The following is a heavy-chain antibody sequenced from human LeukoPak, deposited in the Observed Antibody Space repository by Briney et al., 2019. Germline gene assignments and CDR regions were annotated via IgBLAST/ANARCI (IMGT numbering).Heavy chain of an antibody. J-gene: IGHJ5*02. CDR3: ARDPLWEVVVPYNWFDP. CDR2: ISAYNGNT. D-gene: IGHD2-15*01. CDR1: GYTFTSYG. V-gene: IGHV1-18*01. Sequence: GASVKVSCKASGYTFTSYGISWVRQAPGQGLEWMGWISAYNGNTNYAQKLQGRVTMTTDTSTSTAYMELRSLRSDDTAVYYCARDPLWEVVVPYNWFDPWGQGTLVTVSS.